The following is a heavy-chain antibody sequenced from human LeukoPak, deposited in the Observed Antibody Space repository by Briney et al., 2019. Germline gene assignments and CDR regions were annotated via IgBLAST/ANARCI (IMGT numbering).Heavy chain of an antibody. CDR1: GYTFPGYA. V-gene: IGHV1-3*01. J-gene: IGHJ4*02. CDR3: VRDWGYQLLAY. D-gene: IGHD2-2*01. Sequence: ASVQVSCKASGYTFPGYAIHWVRQAPGQRLEWMGWINGGNGKIKYSQKLQGRVTMTRDTSASAAYMELSSLRSEDTAVYYCVRDWGYQLLAYWGQGTLVTVSS. CDR2: INGGNGKI.